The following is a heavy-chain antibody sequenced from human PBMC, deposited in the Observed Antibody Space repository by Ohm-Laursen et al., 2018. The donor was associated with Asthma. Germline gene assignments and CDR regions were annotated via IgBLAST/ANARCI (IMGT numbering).Heavy chain of an antibody. CDR1: GYTFSRYS. CDR2: ISTASSFI. V-gene: IGHV3-21*01. CDR3: AREWGALDV. D-gene: IGHD3-16*01. J-gene: IGHJ6*02. Sequence: SLRLSCSASGYTFSRYSIHWVRQIPGKELEWVASISTASSFIYYADSVRGRFTTSRDNARNSVYLQMNSLRAEDAAIYYCAREWGALDVWGQGTTVTVSS.